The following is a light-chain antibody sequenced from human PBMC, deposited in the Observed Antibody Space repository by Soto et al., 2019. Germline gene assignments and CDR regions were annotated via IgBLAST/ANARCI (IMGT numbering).Light chain of an antibody. CDR2: SAS. Sequence: TRARYALRSPGGERDTIKCRASQTISSHLNWYQQKPGIAPKLLIYSASSLQSGVPSRFSGSGSGTDFTLTISTLQPEDFATYYSQQYDSTPITIGQGTRLEIK. CDR3: QQYDSTPIT. J-gene: IGKJ5*01. V-gene: IGKV1-39*01. CDR1: QTISSH.